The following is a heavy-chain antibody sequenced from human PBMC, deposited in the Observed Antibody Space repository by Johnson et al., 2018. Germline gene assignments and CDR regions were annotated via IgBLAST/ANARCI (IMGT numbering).Heavy chain of an antibody. CDR3: AREMQPSAWDY. V-gene: IGHV3-74*01. D-gene: IGHD6-19*01. Sequence: VQLQESGGGLAQPGGSLRLSCVVSGFTFSPYWMHWVRQAPGKGLVWVASLNSDGGRRGYADSVKGRFTISRDNAKDTLFLKMNSLSVEDTALYYCAREMQPSAWDYWGKGTLVKVSS. J-gene: IGHJ4*02. CDR2: LNSDGGRR. CDR1: GFTFSPYW.